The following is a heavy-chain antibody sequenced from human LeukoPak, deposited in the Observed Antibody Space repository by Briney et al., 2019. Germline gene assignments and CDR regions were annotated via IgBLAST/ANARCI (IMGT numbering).Heavy chain of an antibody. D-gene: IGHD3-22*01. CDR3: AKINNYDDY. CDR1: GLTFNIFG. V-gene: IGHV3-30*18. J-gene: IGHJ4*02. CDR2: ISPDGNLE. Sequence: PGRSLRLSCAASGLTFNIFGIHWVRQAPGKGLEWVAAISPDGNLEYYTESVKGRFTVSRDNSNNMIYLQMNSLRGEGSAVYYCAKINNYDDYWGQGTLVTVSS.